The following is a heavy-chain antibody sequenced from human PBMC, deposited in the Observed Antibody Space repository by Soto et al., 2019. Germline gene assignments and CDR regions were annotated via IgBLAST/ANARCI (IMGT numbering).Heavy chain of an antibody. V-gene: IGHV4-59*01. CDR2: IYYSGST. D-gene: IGHD3-3*01. CDR1: GGSISRYY. J-gene: IGHJ4*02. Sequence: SETLSLTCTVSGGSISRYYWRWIRQPPGKGLEWIGYIYYSGSTNYNPSLKSRVTISVDTSKNQFSLKLSSVTAADTAVYYCARARSYYDFWSGYYTPFDYWGQGTLVTVS. CDR3: ARARSYYDFWSGYYTPFDY.